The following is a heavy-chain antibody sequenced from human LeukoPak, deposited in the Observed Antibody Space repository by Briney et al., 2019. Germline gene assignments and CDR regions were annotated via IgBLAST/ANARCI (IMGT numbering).Heavy chain of an antibody. CDR1: GFMFSSYE. CDR2: ISRSGNSI. CDR3: ARDSSTMAPSDY. D-gene: IGHD3-10*01. V-gene: IGHV3-48*03. J-gene: IGHJ4*02. Sequence: GGSLRLSCAASGFMFSSYEMNWVRKAPGKGLEWVSYISRSGNSIYYADSVKGRFTISRDNAKNSLYPQMNNLRAEDTAVYYCARDSSTMAPSDYWGQGTLVTVSS.